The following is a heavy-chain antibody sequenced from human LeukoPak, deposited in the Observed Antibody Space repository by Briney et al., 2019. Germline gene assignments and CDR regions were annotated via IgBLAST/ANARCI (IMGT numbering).Heavy chain of an antibody. CDR3: ARALYSSITTPLDY. CDR2: IYYSGST. J-gene: IGHJ4*02. D-gene: IGHD6-13*01. CDR1: GGSISSYY. V-gene: IGHV4-59*01. Sequence: SETLSLTCTVSGGSISSYYWSWIRQPPGKGLEWIGYIYYSGSTNYNPSLKSRVTISVDTSKNQFSLKLSSVTAADTAVYYCARALYSSITTPLDYWGQGTLVTVSS.